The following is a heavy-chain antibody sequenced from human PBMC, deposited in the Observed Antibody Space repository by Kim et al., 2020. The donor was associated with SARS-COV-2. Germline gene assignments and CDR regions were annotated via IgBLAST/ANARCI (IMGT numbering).Heavy chain of an antibody. V-gene: IGHV3-30*04. J-gene: IGHJ3*02. CDR3: ARVDSSGKHAFDI. CDR2: ISYDGSNK. CDR1: GFTFSSYA. Sequence: GGSLRLSCAASGFTFSSYAMHWVRQAPGKGLEWVAVISYDGSNKYYADSVKGRFTISRDNSKNTLYLQMNSLRAEDTAVYYCARVDSSGKHAFDIWGQGTMVTVSS. D-gene: IGHD3-22*01.